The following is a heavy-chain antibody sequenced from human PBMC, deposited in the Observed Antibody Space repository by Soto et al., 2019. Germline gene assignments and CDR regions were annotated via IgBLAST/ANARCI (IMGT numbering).Heavy chain of an antibody. V-gene: IGHV1-69*13. CDR2: IIPIFGTA. CDR3: ASRSRIAAAGRPYYYYYGMDV. J-gene: IGHJ6*02. D-gene: IGHD6-13*01. Sequence: ASVKVSCKASGGTFSSYAISWVRQAPGQGLEWMGGIIPIFGTANYAQKFQGRVTITADESTSTAYMELSSLRSEDTAVYYCASRSRIAAAGRPYYYYYGMDVWGQGTTVTVSS. CDR1: GGTFSSYA.